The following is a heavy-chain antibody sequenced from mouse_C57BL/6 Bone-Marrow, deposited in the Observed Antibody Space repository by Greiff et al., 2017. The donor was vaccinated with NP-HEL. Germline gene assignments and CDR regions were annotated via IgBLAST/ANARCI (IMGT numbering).Heavy chain of an antibody. CDR2: ISSGGDYI. V-gene: IGHV5-9-1*02. CDR3: TRDLGFSGFLFAY. Sequence: DVKLQESGEGLVKPGGSLKLSCAASGFTFSSYAMSWVRQTPEKRLEWVAYISSGGDYIYYADTVKGRFTISRDNARNTLYLQMSSLKSEDTAMYYCTRDLGFSGFLFAYWGQGTLVTVSA. CDR1: GFTFSSYA. D-gene: IGHD3-1*01. J-gene: IGHJ3*01.